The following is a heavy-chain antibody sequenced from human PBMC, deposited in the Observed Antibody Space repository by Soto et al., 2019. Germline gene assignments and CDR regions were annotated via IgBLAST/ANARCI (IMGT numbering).Heavy chain of an antibody. D-gene: IGHD2-21*02. J-gene: IGHJ4*02. CDR2: IYSGETT. V-gene: IGHV3-53*01. Sequence: GGSLRLSCAASGFNVNSDYMNWVRQTPGKGLEWVASIYSGETTYYADSVRGRFTISSDKSKNTLYFQLSSLRIEDTAVYHCTRDGRGLGRLSLFEYWGQGVLVTVSS. CDR3: TRDGRGLGRLSLFEY. CDR1: GFNVNSDY.